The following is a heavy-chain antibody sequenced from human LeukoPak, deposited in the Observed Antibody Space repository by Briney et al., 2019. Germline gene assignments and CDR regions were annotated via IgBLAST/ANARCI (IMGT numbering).Heavy chain of an antibody. D-gene: IGHD6-13*01. CDR2: INHSGST. Sequence: SETLSLTCAVDGGSFNGYYWSWIRQPPGKGLEWIGEINHSGSTNYNPSLKSRVTISVDTSKNQFSLKLSSVTAADTAVYYCASTGGSSWSAADYWGQGTLVTVSS. CDR3: ASTGGSSWSAADY. V-gene: IGHV4-34*01. CDR1: GGSFNGYY. J-gene: IGHJ4*02.